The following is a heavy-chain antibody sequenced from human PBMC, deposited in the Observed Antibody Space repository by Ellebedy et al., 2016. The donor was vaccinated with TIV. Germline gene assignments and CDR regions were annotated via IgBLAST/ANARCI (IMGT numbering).Heavy chain of an antibody. J-gene: IGHJ4*02. CDR1: GYTFTTYW. Sequence: GESLKISCKASGYTFTTYWIGWVRQMPGKGLEWMGIIYPGDSDTRNNPSFQGQVTISVDKSINTAYLQWSSLKASDTAMYYCARHSVGDSYGHFDSWGQGSRVSVAS. CDR3: ARHSVGDSYGHFDS. D-gene: IGHD5-18*01. CDR2: IYPGDSDT. V-gene: IGHV5-51*01.